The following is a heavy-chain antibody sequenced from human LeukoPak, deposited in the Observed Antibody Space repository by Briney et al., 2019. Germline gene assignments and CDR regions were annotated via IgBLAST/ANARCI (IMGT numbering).Heavy chain of an antibody. CDR2: MNPNSGAT. J-gene: IGHJ4*02. V-gene: IGHV1-8*01. D-gene: IGHD4-17*01. Sequence: ASVKVSCKASGYTFTSYDINWLRQATGQGPEWMGWMNPNSGATGYAQKFQGRVTMTRSTSINTAYMELGDLESEDTAVYYCARTPPDYGIDYWGQGTLVTVSS. CDR1: GYTFTSYD. CDR3: ARTPPDYGIDY.